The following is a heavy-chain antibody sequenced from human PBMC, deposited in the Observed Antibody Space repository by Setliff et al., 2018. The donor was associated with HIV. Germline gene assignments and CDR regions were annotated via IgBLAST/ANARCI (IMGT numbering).Heavy chain of an antibody. J-gene: IGHJ3*02. D-gene: IGHD5-12*01. CDR1: GYTFTSYG. Sequence: ASVKVSCKASGYTFTSYGISWVRQAPGQGLEWMGWISAYNGNTNYAQKLQGRVTMTTDTSTSTAYMELRSLRSDDTAVYYCARDLRWLRIRFSDAFDIWGQGAMVTVSS. V-gene: IGHV1-18*01. CDR2: ISAYNGNT. CDR3: ARDLRWLRIRFSDAFDI.